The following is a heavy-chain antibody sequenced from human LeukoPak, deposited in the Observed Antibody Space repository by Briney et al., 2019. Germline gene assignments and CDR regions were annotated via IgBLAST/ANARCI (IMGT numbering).Heavy chain of an antibody. Sequence: GGSLRLSCAASGFIFDDYGMAWVRHGPVKGLEWVSGINWNGGSTGYADSVKGRFTISRDNSKNTVYVQMSSLRPEDTAVYYCAREMATTETFDYWGQGTLVTVSS. J-gene: IGHJ4*02. CDR1: GFIFDDYG. CDR2: INWNGGST. D-gene: IGHD5-12*01. CDR3: AREMATTETFDY. V-gene: IGHV3-20*04.